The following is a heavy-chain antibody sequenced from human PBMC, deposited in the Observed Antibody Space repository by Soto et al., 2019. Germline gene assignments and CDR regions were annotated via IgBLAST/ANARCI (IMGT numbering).Heavy chain of an antibody. CDR3: ARDPSRRSPPDY. J-gene: IGHJ4*02. V-gene: IGHV3-11*05. CDR2: ISSTGTYT. D-gene: IGHD6-6*01. Sequence: GGSLRLSCAASGFTFSDYYMTWIRQAPGKGLEWVSYISSTGTYTNYADSVKGRFTISRDNAKNSLYLQMSSLRDEDTAVYYCARDPSRRSPPDYWGQGTLVTVSS. CDR1: GFTFSDYY.